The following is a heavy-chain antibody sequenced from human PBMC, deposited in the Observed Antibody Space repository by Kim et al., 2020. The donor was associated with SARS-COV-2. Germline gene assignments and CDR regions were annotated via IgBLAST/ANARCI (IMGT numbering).Heavy chain of an antibody. Sequence: GGSLRLSCAASGFTFSSYAMHWVRQAPGKGLEWVAVISYDGSNKYYADSVKGRFTISRDNSKNTLYLQMHSLRAEDTAVDYCARDALRRGWYYVDYWGQG. CDR1: GFTFSSYA. V-gene: IGHV3-30*04. CDR3: ARDALRRGWYYVDY. J-gene: IGHJ4*02. CDR2: ISYDGSNK. D-gene: IGHD6-19*01.